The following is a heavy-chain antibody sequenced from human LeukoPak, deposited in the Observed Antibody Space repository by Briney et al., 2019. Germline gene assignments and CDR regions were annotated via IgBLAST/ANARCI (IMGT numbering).Heavy chain of an antibody. Sequence: GASVKVSCKASGGTFSSYAISWVRQAPGQGLEWMGRIIPILGIANYAQKFQGRVTITADKSTSTAYMELSSLRSEDTAVYYCAGDCSGGSCYSDVWGQGTTVTVSS. D-gene: IGHD2-15*01. V-gene: IGHV1-69*04. CDR1: GGTFSSYA. CDR3: AGDCSGGSCYSDV. CDR2: IIPILGIA. J-gene: IGHJ6*02.